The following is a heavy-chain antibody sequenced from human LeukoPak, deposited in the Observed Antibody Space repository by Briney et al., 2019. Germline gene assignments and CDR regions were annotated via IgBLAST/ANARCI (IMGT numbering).Heavy chain of an antibody. CDR2: INHSGST. Sequence: SETLSLTCAVYGGSFSGYYWSWIRQPPGKGLERIGEINHSGSTNYNPSLKSRVTISVDTSKNQFSLKLSSVTAADTAVYYCARALLEYCSSTSCRPAHYYYGMDVWGKGTTVTVSS. J-gene: IGHJ6*04. CDR3: ARALLEYCSSTSCRPAHYYYGMDV. V-gene: IGHV4-34*01. CDR1: GGSFSGYY. D-gene: IGHD2-2*01.